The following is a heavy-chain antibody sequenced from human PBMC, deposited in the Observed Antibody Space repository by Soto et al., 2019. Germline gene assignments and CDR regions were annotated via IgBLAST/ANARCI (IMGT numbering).Heavy chain of an antibody. V-gene: IGHV3-33*01. CDR3: ARDRAGHYYYYGMDV. CDR2: IWYDGSNK. Sequence: QVQLVESGGGVVQPGRSLRLSCAASGFTFSSYGMHWVRQAPGKGLEWVAVIWYDGSNKYYADSVKGRFTISRDNSKNTLYLQMNSLRAEDTAVYYCARDRAGHYYYYGMDVWGQGTTVTVSS. J-gene: IGHJ6*02. CDR1: GFTFSSYG. D-gene: IGHD6-13*01.